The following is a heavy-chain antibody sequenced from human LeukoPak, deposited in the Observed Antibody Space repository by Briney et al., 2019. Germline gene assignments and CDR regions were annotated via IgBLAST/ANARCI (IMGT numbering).Heavy chain of an antibody. V-gene: IGHV3-23*01. CDR2: SSESGSST. Sequence: GGSLRLSCAGSGFTFSNYAMTWVRQSPGKGLEWVSSSSESGSSTYYAHSMKGRFTISRDNSKNTVYLQMNSLRAEDTAVYYCAKDSGITYWFPLESWGQGTLVTVSS. CDR1: GFTFSNYA. D-gene: IGHD2-8*02. J-gene: IGHJ5*02. CDR3: AKDSGITYWFPLES.